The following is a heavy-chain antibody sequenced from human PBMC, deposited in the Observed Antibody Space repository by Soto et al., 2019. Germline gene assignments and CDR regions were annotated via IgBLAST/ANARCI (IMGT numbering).Heavy chain of an antibody. CDR1: GYTFTSYG. J-gene: IGHJ4*02. CDR3: ARGYYDTSGSLMY. V-gene: IGHV1-18*01. CDR2: ISAGNGNT. D-gene: IGHD3-22*01. Sequence: ASVKVSCKASGYTFTSYGISWVRQAPGQGLEWMGWISAGNGNTKYSQKFQGRVTITRDTSASTAYMELSSLRSEDTAVYYCARGYYDTSGSLMYWGQGTLVTVSS.